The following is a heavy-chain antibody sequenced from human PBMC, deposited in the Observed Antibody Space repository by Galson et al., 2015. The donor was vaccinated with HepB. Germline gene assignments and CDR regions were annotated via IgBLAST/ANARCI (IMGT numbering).Heavy chain of an antibody. J-gene: IGHJ3*02. D-gene: IGHD4-17*01. V-gene: IGHV3-48*01. CDR1: GFTFSSYS. Sequence: SLRLSCAASGFTFSSYSMNWVRQAPGKGLEWVSYISSSSSTIYYADSVKGRFTISRDNAKNSLYLQMNSLRAEDTAVYYCARLRDYDAFDILGQGTMVTVSS. CDR3: ARLRDYDAFDI. CDR2: ISSSSSTI.